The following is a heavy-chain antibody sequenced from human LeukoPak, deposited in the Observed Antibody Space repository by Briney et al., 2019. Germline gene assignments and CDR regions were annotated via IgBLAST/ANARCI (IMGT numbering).Heavy chain of an antibody. CDR2: IIPIFGTA. V-gene: IGHV1-69*05. Sequence: GASVKVSCKASGGTFSSYAISWVQQAPGQGLEWMGGIIPIFGTANYAQKFQGRVTITTDESTSTAYMELSSLRSEDTAVYYCASNTKYSSSRNYYYYMDVWGKGTTVTVSS. CDR1: GGTFSSYA. D-gene: IGHD6-6*01. J-gene: IGHJ6*03. CDR3: ASNTKYSSSRNYYYYMDV.